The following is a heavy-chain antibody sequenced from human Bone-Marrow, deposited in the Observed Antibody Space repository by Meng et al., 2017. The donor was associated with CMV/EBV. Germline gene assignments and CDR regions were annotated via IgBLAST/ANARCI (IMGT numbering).Heavy chain of an antibody. V-gene: IGHV3-7*01. CDR3: ARGGGYCSSTSCYSHYYYGMDV. J-gene: IGHJ6*02. D-gene: IGHD2-2*01. CDR1: GFTFSYYW. Sequence: GESLKISCAASGFTFSYYWMSWVRQAPGKGLEWVANIKHDGSERYYVDSVKGRFTISRDNSKNTLYLQMNSLRAEDTAVYYCARGGGYCSSTSCYSHYYYGMDVWGQGTTVTVSS. CDR2: IKHDGSER.